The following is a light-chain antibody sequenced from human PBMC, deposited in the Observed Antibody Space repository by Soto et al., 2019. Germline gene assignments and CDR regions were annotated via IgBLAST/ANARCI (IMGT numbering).Light chain of an antibody. J-gene: IGKJ1*01. CDR2: KAS. V-gene: IGKV1-5*03. CDR3: QQYKSYSRT. CDR1: QSITNW. Sequence: DVQRTKCPSTLSASVGDRVTITCRASQSITNWLAWYQQKPGKAPKLLIYKASRLESGVPSRFSGSGSGTEFTLTISSLQPDDFATYYCQQYKSYSRTFGQGTKVEIK.